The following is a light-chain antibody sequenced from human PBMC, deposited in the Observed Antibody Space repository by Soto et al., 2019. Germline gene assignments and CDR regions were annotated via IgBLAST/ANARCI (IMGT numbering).Light chain of an antibody. V-gene: IGKV1-8*01. J-gene: IGKJ2*01. Sequence: AIRMTQSPSSLSASTGDRVTVTCRASQGINRYLAWYQQKPGKAPKLLIYGAFTLQTGVPSRFSGSGSGTDFTLTISSLQSEDFATYYCQQSFHTPYTFGQGTKLEI. CDR1: QGINRY. CDR3: QQSFHTPYT. CDR2: GAF.